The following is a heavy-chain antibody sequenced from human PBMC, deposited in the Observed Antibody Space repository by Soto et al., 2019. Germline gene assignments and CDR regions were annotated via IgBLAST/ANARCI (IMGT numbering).Heavy chain of an antibody. Sequence: DLEESGGGVVQPGTSLRLSCVASGFTFSSYGMHWVRQAPGKGLEWVAVIPNTENKKYYADSVKGRVTISRDNSQNTLFLQMDSLRSEDTAMYYCARTSGGRVRGALDIWGQGTMVTVS. CDR1: GFTFSSYG. V-gene: IGHV3-30-3*01. CDR3: ARTSGGRVRGALDI. D-gene: IGHD3-10*01. CDR2: IPNTENKK. J-gene: IGHJ3*02.